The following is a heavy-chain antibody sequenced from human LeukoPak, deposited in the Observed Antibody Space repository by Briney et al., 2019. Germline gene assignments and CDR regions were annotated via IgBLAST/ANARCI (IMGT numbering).Heavy chain of an antibody. V-gene: IGHV4-59*01. J-gene: IGHJ4*02. CDR2: IYYSGST. D-gene: IGHD5-18*01. CDR3: ARGGSYGYRSFDY. Sequence: SETLSLTCTVSGVSISSYYWSWIRQPPGKGLEWIGYIYYSGSTNYNPSLKSRVTISVDTSKNQFSLKLGSVTAADTAVYYCARGGSYGYRSFDYWGQGTLVTVSS. CDR1: GVSISSYY.